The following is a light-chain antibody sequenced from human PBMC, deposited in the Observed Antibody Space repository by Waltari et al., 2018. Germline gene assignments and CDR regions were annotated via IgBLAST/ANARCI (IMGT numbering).Light chain of an antibody. CDR2: GAS. CDR1: QSVSRN. J-gene: IGKJ4*01. V-gene: IGKV3-15*01. CDR3: QQYNNWPPLT. Sequence: EIVMTQSPATLSVSPGERATLSCRASQSVSRNLAWYQQKPGQAPRPLISGASTRATGIPARFSGSGSGTEFTLTISSLKSEDFAVYYCQQYNNWPPLTFGGGTKVEIK.